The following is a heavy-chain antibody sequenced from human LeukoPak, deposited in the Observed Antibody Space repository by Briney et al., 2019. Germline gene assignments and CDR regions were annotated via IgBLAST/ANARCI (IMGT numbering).Heavy chain of an antibody. J-gene: IGHJ4*02. CDR2: IWYDGSNK. Sequence: GRSLRLSCAASGFTFSSYGMHWVRQAPGKGLEWVAVIWYDGSNKYYADSVKGRFTIARDNSKNTLYLQMNGLRAEDTAVYYCARDSRAFDYWGQGTLVTVSS. CDR1: GFTFSSYG. CDR3: ARDSRAFDY. V-gene: IGHV3-33*01.